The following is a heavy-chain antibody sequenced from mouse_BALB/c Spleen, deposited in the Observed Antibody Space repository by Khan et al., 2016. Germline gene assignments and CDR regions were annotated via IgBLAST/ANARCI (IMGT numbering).Heavy chain of an antibody. D-gene: IGHD2-10*01. J-gene: IGHJ4*01. Sequence: QVQLQQSGAELMKPGASVRISCKATGYTFSSYWIEWVKERPGHGLEWVGEILPGSDTTNYNENFKGKAAFTADTSSNPAYMQLSSLTSEDSAVYYCARAYYVNYDAMDYWGQGTSVTVSS. CDR1: GYTFSSYW. CDR3: ARAYYVNYDAMDY. CDR2: ILPGSDTT. V-gene: IGHV1-9*01.